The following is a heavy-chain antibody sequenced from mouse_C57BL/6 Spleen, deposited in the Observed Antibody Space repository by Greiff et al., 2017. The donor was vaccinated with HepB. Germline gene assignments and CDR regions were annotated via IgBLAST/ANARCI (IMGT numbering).Heavy chain of an antibody. Sequence: QVHVKQPGAELVKPGASVKMSCKASGYTFTSYWITWVKQRPGQGLEWIGDIYPGSGSTNYNEKFKSKATLTVDTSSSTAYMQLSSLTSEDSAVYYCALSTMGAWFAYWGQGTLVTVSA. D-gene: IGHD2-1*01. CDR2: IYPGSGST. V-gene: IGHV1-55*01. CDR3: ALSTMGAWFAY. CDR1: GYTFTSYW. J-gene: IGHJ3*01.